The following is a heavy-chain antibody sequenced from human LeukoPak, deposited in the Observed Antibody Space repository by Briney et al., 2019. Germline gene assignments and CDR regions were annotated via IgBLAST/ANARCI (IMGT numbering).Heavy chain of an antibody. D-gene: IGHD6-13*01. CDR3: ARVRGIAAAAPGFDP. Sequence: PSETLSLTCAVYGGSFSTYYWSWIRRPPGKGLEWIGEINHSGSTNYNPSLKSRVTTSVDTSKNQFSLKLSSVTAADTAVYYCARVRGIAAAAPGFDPWGQGTLVTVSS. J-gene: IGHJ5*02. CDR1: GGSFSTYY. CDR2: INHSGST. V-gene: IGHV4-34*01.